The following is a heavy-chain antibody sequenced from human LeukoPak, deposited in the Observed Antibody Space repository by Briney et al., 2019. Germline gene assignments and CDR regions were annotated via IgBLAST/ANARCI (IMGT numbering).Heavy chain of an antibody. CDR3: ARDYLPITMVRGVKTDY. V-gene: IGHV1-2*02. CDR1: GYTFTSYY. D-gene: IGHD3-10*01. J-gene: IGHJ4*02. Sequence: ASVKVSFKASGYTFTSYYMHWVRQAPGQGLEWMGWINPNSGGTNYAQKFQGRVTMTRDTSISTAYMELSRLRSDDTAVYYCARDYLPITMVRGVKTDYWGQGTLVTVSS. CDR2: INPNSGGT.